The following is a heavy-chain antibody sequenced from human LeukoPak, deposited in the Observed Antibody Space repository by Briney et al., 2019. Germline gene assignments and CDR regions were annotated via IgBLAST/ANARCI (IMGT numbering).Heavy chain of an antibody. CDR1: GGSISSYY. V-gene: IGHV4-59*12. CDR3: ASGWFGELSLDY. Sequence: PSETLSLTCTVSGGSISSYYWSWLRQPPGKGLEWIGYIYYSGSTNYNPSLKSRVTMSVDTSKNQFSLKLSSVTAADTAVYYCASGWFGELSLDYWGQGTLVTVSS. CDR2: IYYSGST. D-gene: IGHD3-10*01. J-gene: IGHJ4*02.